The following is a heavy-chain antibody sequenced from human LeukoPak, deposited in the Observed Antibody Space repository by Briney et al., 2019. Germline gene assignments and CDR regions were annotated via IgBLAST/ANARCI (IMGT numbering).Heavy chain of an antibody. CDR1: GGSISSSSYY. J-gene: IGHJ4*02. CDR2: IYYSGST. D-gene: IGHD3-16*01. V-gene: IGHV4-61*01. Sequence: KPSETLSLTCTVSGGSISSSSYYWSWIRQPPGKGLEWIGYIYYSGSTNYNPSLKSRVTISVDTSKNQFSLKLSSVTAADTAVYYCARLDVITSYYFDYWGQGTLVTVSS. CDR3: ARLDVITSYYFDY.